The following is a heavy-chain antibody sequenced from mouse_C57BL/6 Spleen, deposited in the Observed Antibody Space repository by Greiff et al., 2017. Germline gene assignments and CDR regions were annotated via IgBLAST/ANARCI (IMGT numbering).Heavy chain of an antibody. CDR1: GFSLTSYG. Sequence: VKLMESGPGLVQPSQSLSITCTVSGFSLTSYGVHWVRQSPGKGLEWLGGIWRGGSTDYNAAFMSRLSITKDNSKSQVFFKMNSLQADDTAIYYCATGGQEDAMDYWGQGTSVTVSS. D-gene: IGHD3-3*01. CDR3: ATGGQEDAMDY. CDR2: IWRGGST. V-gene: IGHV2-5*01. J-gene: IGHJ4*01.